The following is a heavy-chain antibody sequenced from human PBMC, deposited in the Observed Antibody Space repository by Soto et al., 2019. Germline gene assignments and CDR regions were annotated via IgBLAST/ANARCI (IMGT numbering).Heavy chain of an antibody. CDR3: ARSQGVAAYYYYGMDV. D-gene: IGHD2-15*01. V-gene: IGHV2-5*02. Sequence: QITLKESGPTLVKPTQTLTLTCTFSGFSLSTSGVGVGWIRQPPGKALEWLALIYWDDDKRYSPSLKTRHTTTKNNPKNQVVLTMTSMDPLDTATYYCARSQGVAAYYYYGMDVWGQGTTVTVSS. CDR1: GFSLSTSGVG. CDR2: IYWDDDK. J-gene: IGHJ6*02.